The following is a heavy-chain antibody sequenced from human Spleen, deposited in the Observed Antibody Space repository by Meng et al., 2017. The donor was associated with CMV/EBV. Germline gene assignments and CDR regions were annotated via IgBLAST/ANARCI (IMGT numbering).Heavy chain of an antibody. CDR1: GFTFSSHA. V-gene: IGHV3-23*01. D-gene: IGHD6-13*01. J-gene: IGHJ4*02. CDR3: AKDHSASWYRDYFDY. Sequence: GESLKISCAASGFTFSSHAMSWVRQAPGKGLEWVSAITASGGSTYHADSVKGRFTISRDNSKNTLYLQMNSLRAEDAAVYYCAKDHSASWYRDYFDYWGQGTLVTVS. CDR2: ITASGGST.